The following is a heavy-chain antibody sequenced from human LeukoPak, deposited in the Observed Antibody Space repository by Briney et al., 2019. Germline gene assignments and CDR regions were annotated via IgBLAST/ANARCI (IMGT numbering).Heavy chain of an antibody. D-gene: IGHD1-26*01. V-gene: IGHV1-18*01. CDR3: ERAEVGATAVDY. J-gene: IGHJ4*02. Sequence: ASVKVSCKASGYTFTSYGISWVRQAPGQGREWMGWISAYNGNTNYAQKLQGRVTMTTDTSTSTAYMELRSLRSDDTAVYYCERAEVGATAVDYWGQGTLVTVSS. CDR2: ISAYNGNT. CDR1: GYTFTSYG.